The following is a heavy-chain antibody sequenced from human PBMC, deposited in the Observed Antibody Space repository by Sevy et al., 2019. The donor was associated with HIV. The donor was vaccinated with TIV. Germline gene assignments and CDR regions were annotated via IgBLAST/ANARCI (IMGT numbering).Heavy chain of an antibody. CDR1: GFTFSSYG. Sequence: GGYLRLSCAASGFTFSSYGMHWVRQAPGKGLEWVALIWFDGSNTYYADSVKGRFTFSRDIAKNTLHLQMNSLRGEDTAVYYCARDLEFYDNGDYGPAFMPDYWGQGTLVTVSS. CDR2: IWFDGSNT. J-gene: IGHJ4*02. D-gene: IGHD4-17*01. CDR3: ARDLEFYDNGDYGPAFMPDY. V-gene: IGHV3-33*04.